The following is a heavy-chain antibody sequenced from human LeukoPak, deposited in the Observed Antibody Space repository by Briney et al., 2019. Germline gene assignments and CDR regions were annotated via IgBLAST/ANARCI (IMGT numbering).Heavy chain of an antibody. CDR3: ARCIRRGGIAAPNWFDP. V-gene: IGHV1-8*03. Sequence: ASVKVSCKASGYTFTSYAMNWVRQATGQGLEWMGWMNPNSGNTGYAQKFQGRVTITRNTSISTAYMELSSLRSEDTAVYYCARCIRRGGIAAPNWFDPWGQGTLVTVSS. CDR1: GYTFTSYA. CDR2: MNPNSGNT. D-gene: IGHD6-6*01. J-gene: IGHJ5*02.